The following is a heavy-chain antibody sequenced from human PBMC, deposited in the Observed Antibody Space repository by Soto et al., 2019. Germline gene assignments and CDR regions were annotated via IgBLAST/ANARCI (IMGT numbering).Heavy chain of an antibody. CDR2: ISAYNGNT. Sequence: QVQLVQSGAEVKKPGASVKVSCKASGYTFTNFGISGVRQAPGQGLEWMGWISAYNGNTNYAQKFQGRVTSTTDKSTSTAYMEVRNLRFDDTSVYYCARRGTPIDYLGQGTLVTVSS. CDR3: ARRGTPIDY. CDR1: GYTFTNFG. D-gene: IGHD3-16*01. J-gene: IGHJ4*02. V-gene: IGHV1-18*01.